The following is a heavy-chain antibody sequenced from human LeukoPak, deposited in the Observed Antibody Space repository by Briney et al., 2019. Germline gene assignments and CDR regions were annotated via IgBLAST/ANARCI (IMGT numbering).Heavy chain of an antibody. CDR3: ARGPSAGDYVSDSWFDP. Sequence: PSETLSLTCTVSGGSISSYYWSWIRQPAGKGLEWIGRIYTSGSTNYNPSLKSRVTMSVDTSKNQFSLKLSSVTAADTAVYYCARGPSAGDYVSDSWFDPWGQGTLVTVSS. CDR1: GGSISSYY. CDR2: IYTSGST. V-gene: IGHV4-4*07. D-gene: IGHD4-17*01. J-gene: IGHJ5*02.